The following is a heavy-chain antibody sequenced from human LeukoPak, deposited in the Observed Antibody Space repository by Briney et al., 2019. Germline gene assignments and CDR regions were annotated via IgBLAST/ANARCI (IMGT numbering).Heavy chain of an antibody. CDR1: GGSISSYY. V-gene: IGHV4-59*12. CDR3: ARDRSGSYLRSYYFDY. J-gene: IGHJ4*02. Sequence: SETLSLTCTVSGGSISSYYWSWIRQPPGKGLEWIGYIYYSGSTNYNPSLKSRVTISVDTSKNQFSLKLSSVTAADTAVYYCARDRSGSYLRSYYFDYWGQGTLVTVSS. D-gene: IGHD1-26*01. CDR2: IYYSGST.